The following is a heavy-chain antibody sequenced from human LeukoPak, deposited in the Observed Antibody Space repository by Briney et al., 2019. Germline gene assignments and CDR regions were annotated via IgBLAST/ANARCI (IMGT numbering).Heavy chain of an antibody. CDR2: MSAYNGKT. CDR3: ARGMGYSYGHPQGAFDI. Sequence: ASVKVSCKASGDTFIPYTFNWVRQAPGQGLEWVGWMSAYNGKTNYAHSLQGRVTVTADTSTSTAYMELRSLRSEDTAVYYCARGMGYSYGHPQGAFDIWGQGTMVTVSS. V-gene: IGHV1-18*04. J-gene: IGHJ3*02. CDR1: GDTFIPYT. D-gene: IGHD5-18*01.